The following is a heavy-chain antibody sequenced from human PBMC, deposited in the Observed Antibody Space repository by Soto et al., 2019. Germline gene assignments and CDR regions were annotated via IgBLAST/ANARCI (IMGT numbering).Heavy chain of an antibody. CDR2: IYSGGST. D-gene: IGHD2-15*01. Sequence: EVQLVESGGGLVQPGGSLRLSCAASGFTVSSNYMSWVRQAPGKGLVRVSVIYSGGSTYYADSVKGRFTISRHNSKNTLYLQMNILRAEDTAVYYCARGPGGGFVDYWVQGTLVTVSS. CDR1: GFTVSSNY. V-gene: IGHV3-53*04. CDR3: ARGPGGGFVDY. J-gene: IGHJ4*02.